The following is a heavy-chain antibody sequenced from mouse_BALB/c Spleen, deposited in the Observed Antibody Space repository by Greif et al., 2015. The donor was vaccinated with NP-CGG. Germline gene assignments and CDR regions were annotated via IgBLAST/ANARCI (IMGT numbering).Heavy chain of an antibody. CDR3: ASTDFDY. V-gene: IGHV14-3*02. CDR2: IDPANGNT. CDR1: GFNIKDTY. J-gene: IGHJ2*01. Sequence: VQLKESGAELVKPGASVKLSCTASGFNIKDTYMHWVKQRPEQGLEWIGRIDPANGNTKYDPKFQGKATITADTSSNTAYLQLSSLTSEDTAVYYCASTDFDYWGQGTTLTASS.